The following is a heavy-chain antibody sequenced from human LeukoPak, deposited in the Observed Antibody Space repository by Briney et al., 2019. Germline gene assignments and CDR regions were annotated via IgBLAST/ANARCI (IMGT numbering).Heavy chain of an antibody. CDR3: AIPAGGSGSYSSAGAFDI. CDR2: IYPGDSDT. CDR1: GYSFTSYW. Sequence: GESLKISCKGSGYSFTSYWIGWVRQMPGKGLEWMGIIYPGDSDTRYSPSFQGQVTISADKSISTAYLQWSSLKASDTAMYYCAIPAGGSGSYSSAGAFDIWGQGTMVTVSS. J-gene: IGHJ3*02. D-gene: IGHD3-10*01. V-gene: IGHV5-51*01.